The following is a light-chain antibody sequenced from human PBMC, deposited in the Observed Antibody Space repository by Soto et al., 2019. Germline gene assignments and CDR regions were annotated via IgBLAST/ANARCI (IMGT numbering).Light chain of an antibody. J-gene: IGKJ1*01. V-gene: IGKV1-17*01. CDR1: QDIRND. CDR2: AAS. CDR3: LQHHSPWT. Sequence: DIQMTQSPSSLSASVGDRVTITCRASQDIRNDLVWYQQKPGKAPKGLIFAASTLQSGVPSRFSGSGSGTEFTLTISSLEPEDFATYSCLQHHSPWTFGQGTKVEIK.